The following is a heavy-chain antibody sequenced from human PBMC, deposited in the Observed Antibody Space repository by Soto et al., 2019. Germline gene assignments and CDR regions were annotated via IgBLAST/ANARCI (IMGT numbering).Heavy chain of an antibody. Sequence: QLQLQESGPGLVKPSETLSLTCTVSGGSISSSSYYWGWIRQPPGKGLEWIGSIYYSGSTYYNPSLKSRVTISVDTSKNQFSLKLSSVTAADTAVYYCARRKGSGSYYNWSDPWGQGTLVTVSS. CDR2: IYYSGST. D-gene: IGHD3-10*01. CDR3: ARRKGSGSYYNWSDP. V-gene: IGHV4-39*01. CDR1: GGSISSSSYY. J-gene: IGHJ5*02.